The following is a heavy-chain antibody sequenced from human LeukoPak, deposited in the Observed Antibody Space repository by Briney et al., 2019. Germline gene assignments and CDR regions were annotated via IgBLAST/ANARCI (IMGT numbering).Heavy chain of an antibody. D-gene: IGHD2-15*01. J-gene: IGHJ4*02. CDR1: GYTFTNYY. CDR2: INPSGGST. Sequence: ASVKVSCKASGYTFTNYYIHWVRQAPGQGLEWTGIINPSGGSTSYAQKFQGRVTMTRDTSTNTVYMELSSLRSEDTAVYYCARESPLGYCSGGSCYSYYFDYWGQGTLVTVSS. CDR3: ARESPLGYCSGGSCYSYYFDY. V-gene: IGHV1-46*01.